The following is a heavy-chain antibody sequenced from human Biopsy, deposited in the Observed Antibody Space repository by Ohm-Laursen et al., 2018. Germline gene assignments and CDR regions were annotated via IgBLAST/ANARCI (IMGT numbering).Heavy chain of an antibody. V-gene: IGHV3-23*01. Sequence: SLRLSCTASGFTFSRYAMSWVRQAPGKGLEWVSAISGSGRTYYADSVKGRFTISRDNSKNTLFLQLSSLRAEDTAVYHCGKDGDLNLLAWFDPWGQGTLVTVSS. D-gene: IGHD2-8*02. CDR3: GKDGDLNLLAWFDP. CDR2: ISGSGRT. J-gene: IGHJ5*01. CDR1: GFTFSRYA.